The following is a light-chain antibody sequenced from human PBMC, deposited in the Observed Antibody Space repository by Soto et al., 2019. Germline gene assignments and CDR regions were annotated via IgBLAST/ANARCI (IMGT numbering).Light chain of an antibody. J-gene: IGKJ2*01. CDR1: QSVSSY. CDR2: DAS. CDR3: QQRSNWPGT. Sequence: EIVLTQSPATLSLSPGERATLSCRSSQSVSSYLAWYQQKPGQAPRLLIYDASHSATGIPARFSGSGSGTDFTLTISSLEPEDFVVYYCQQRSNWPGTFGQGTKLEIK. V-gene: IGKV3-11*01.